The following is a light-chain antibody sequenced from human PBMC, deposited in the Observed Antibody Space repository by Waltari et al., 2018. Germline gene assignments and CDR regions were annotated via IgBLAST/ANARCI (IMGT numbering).Light chain of an antibody. Sequence: QSALTQPRSVSGSPGQSVTISCTGTSSDVGGYHHVSWYRQPPGKAPKLMIYDVSKRPSGVPDRFSGSKSGNTASLTISGLQAEDEADYYCCSYAGSYKGVFGTGTKVTVL. CDR1: SSDVGGYHH. J-gene: IGLJ1*01. V-gene: IGLV2-11*01. CDR2: DVS. CDR3: CSYAGSYKGV.